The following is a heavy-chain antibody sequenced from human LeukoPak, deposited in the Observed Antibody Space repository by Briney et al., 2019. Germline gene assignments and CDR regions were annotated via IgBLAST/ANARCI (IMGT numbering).Heavy chain of an antibody. Sequence: ASVNVSCKASGGTFSSYAISWVRQAPGQGLEWMGGIIPIFGTANYAQKFQGRVTITADESTSTAYMELSSLRSEDTAVYYCARDRDSSWGNRYYYFDYWGQGTLVTVSS. D-gene: IGHD6-13*01. V-gene: IGHV1-69*13. J-gene: IGHJ4*02. CDR2: IIPIFGTA. CDR3: ARDRDSSWGNRYYYFDY. CDR1: GGTFSSYA.